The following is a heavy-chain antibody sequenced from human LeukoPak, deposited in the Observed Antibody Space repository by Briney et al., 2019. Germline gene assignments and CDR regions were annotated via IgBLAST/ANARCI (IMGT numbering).Heavy chain of an antibody. CDR1: GGSISSSSYY. J-gene: IGHJ6*03. CDR2: IYYSGST. Sequence: SETLSLTCTVSGGSISSSSYYWGWIRQPPGKGLEWIGSIYYSGSTYYNPSLKSRVTISVDTSKNQFSLKLSSVTAADTAVYYCARAAYSSSSVYYYYYMDVWGKGTTVTVSS. CDR3: ARAAYSSSSVYYYYYMDV. D-gene: IGHD6-6*01. V-gene: IGHV4-39*07.